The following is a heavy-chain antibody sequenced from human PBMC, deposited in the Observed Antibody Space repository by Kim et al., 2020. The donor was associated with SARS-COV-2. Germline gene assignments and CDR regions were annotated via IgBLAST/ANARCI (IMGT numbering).Heavy chain of an antibody. Sequence: GGSLRLSCAASGFTFSSYGMHWVRQAPGKGLEWVAVIWYDGSNKYYADSVKGRFTISRDNSKNTLYLQMNSLRAEDTAVYYCAREGIVGATYLDYWGQGTLVTVSS. J-gene: IGHJ4*02. CDR1: GFTFSSYG. D-gene: IGHD1-26*01. V-gene: IGHV3-33*01. CDR2: IWYDGSNK. CDR3: AREGIVGATYLDY.